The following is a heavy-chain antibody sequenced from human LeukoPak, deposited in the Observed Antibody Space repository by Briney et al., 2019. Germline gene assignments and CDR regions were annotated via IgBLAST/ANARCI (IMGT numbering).Heavy chain of an antibody. V-gene: IGHV1-46*01. CDR1: GYTFTSYY. CDR3: ARGVHKFYYDRSGYQPYAFDI. J-gene: IGHJ3*02. CDR2: INPSGGST. D-gene: IGHD3-22*01. Sequence: EASVKVSCKASGYTFTSYYLYWVRQARGQGLEWMGLINPSGGSTRYAQKFQGRVTMTRDTSTSTVYMELSSLRSEDTAVYYCARGVHKFYYDRSGYQPYAFDIWGQGTMVTISS.